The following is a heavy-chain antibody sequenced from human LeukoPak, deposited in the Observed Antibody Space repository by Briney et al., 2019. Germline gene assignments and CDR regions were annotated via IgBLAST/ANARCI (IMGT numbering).Heavy chain of an antibody. V-gene: IGHV1-2*02. CDR1: GYTFTGYY. J-gene: IGHJ3*02. CDR3: ARTYCTNGVCYHDAFDI. D-gene: IGHD2-8*01. Sequence: ASVKVSCKASGYTFTGYYMHWVRQAPGQGLEWMGWINPNSGGTNYAQKFQGRVTMTRDTSISTAYMELSGLRSDDTAVYYCARTYCTNGVCYHDAFDIWGQGTMVTVSS. CDR2: INPNSGGT.